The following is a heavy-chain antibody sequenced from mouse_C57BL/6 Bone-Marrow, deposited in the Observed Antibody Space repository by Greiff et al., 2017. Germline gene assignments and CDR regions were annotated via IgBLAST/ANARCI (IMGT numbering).Heavy chain of an antibody. CDR3: TRSNYYGSSYWYFDV. V-gene: IGHV1-5*01. D-gene: IGHD1-1*01. Sequence: VQLQQSGTVLARPGASVKMSCKTSGYTFTSYWMHWVKQRPGQGLEWIGAIYPGNSDTSYNQKFKGKAKLTAVTSASTAYMELSSLTNEDAAVYYCTRSNYYGSSYWYFDVWGTGTTVTVSS. J-gene: IGHJ1*03. CDR1: GYTFTSYW. CDR2: IYPGNSDT.